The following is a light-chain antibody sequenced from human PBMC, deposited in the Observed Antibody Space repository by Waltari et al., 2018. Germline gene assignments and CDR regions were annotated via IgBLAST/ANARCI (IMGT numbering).Light chain of an antibody. Sequence: DIVMTQSPDSLAVSLGERATINCKSSQSLLYSSNNLNYVAWYEQKAGQPPKLIIDWASTRKSGVPERFSGSGSGADFTLTISSLQAEDVAVYYCHQYYTSWTFGQGTKVEIK. V-gene: IGKV4-1*01. CDR1: QSLLYSSNNLNY. CDR2: WAS. J-gene: IGKJ1*01. CDR3: HQYYTSWT.